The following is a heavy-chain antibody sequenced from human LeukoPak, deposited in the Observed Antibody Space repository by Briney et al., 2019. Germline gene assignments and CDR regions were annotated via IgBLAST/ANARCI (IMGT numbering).Heavy chain of an antibody. J-gene: IGHJ4*02. D-gene: IGHD1-26*01. CDR1: AYTFTSYG. V-gene: IGHV1-18*01. Sequence: ASVKLSCTSSAYTFTSYGISWVRQPPGQGLEWMGWISAYNGNTNYAQKLQGRVTMTTDTSTSTAYMELRRLRSDDSAVYYCARGRGAAFDYWGQGTLVTVSS. CDR3: ARGRGAAFDY. CDR2: ISAYNGNT.